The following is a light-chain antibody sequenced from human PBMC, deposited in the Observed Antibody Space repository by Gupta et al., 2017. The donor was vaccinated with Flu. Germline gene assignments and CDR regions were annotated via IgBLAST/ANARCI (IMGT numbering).Light chain of an antibody. CDR3: GTWDSLNSGGL. V-gene: IGLV1-51*02. J-gene: IGLJ3*02. Sequence: QSAASQPPSVSAPRGQKVTIPPSGTSSNIGSEYVSWYQLVPGAVPNLLIYENDKRPSGIPDRFSASKSGASATLDITGLQPADEADYYCGTWDSLNSGGLFGGGTHLTVL. CDR1: SSNIGSEY. CDR2: END.